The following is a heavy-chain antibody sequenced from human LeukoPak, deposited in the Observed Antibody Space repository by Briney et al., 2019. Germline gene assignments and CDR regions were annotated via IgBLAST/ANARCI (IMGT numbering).Heavy chain of an antibody. V-gene: IGHV3-21*01. CDR1: GFTFSRYT. Sequence: GGSLRLSCAASGFTFSRYTMNWVRQSPGKGLEWVSSISSSGYYIYYADSVKGRYTISRDNAKNSLYLQMNSLRAEDTAVYYCARDLVSRSNYWGQGTPVTVSS. CDR3: ARDLVSRSNY. CDR2: ISSSGYYI. D-gene: IGHD6-6*01. J-gene: IGHJ4*02.